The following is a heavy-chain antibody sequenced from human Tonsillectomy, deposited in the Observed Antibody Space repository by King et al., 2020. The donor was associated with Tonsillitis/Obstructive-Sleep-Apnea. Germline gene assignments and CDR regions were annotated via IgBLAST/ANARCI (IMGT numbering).Heavy chain of an antibody. Sequence: VQLVESGGGLVQPGGSLRLSCAASGFTFSSYEMHWVRQAPGKGLEWGSYISSSGNIIYYADSVKGRFTSPRDNAKNSLYLQMNSLRAEDTAVYYCESDSSWYQYDYYYYYMDVWGKGTTVTVSS. CDR2: ISSSGNII. J-gene: IGHJ6*03. V-gene: IGHV3-48*03. CDR3: ESDSSWYQYDYYYYYMDV. D-gene: IGHD6-13*01. CDR1: GFTFSSYE.